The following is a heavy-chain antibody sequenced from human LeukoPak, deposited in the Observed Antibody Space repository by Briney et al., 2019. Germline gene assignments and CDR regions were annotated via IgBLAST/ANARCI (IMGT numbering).Heavy chain of an antibody. CDR2: INPSGGST. V-gene: IGHV1-46*01. CDR1: GYTFTSYY. Sequence: GASVKVSCKASGYTFTSYYMHWVRQASGQGLEWMGIINPSGGSTSYAQKFQGRVTMTRDTSTSTVYMELSSLRSEDTAVYYCARAGIGSSWEAQFDYWGQGTLVTVSS. J-gene: IGHJ4*02. D-gene: IGHD6-13*01. CDR3: ARAGIGSSWEAQFDY.